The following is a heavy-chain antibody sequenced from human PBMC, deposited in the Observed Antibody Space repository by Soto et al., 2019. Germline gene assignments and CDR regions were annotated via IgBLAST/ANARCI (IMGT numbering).Heavy chain of an antibody. D-gene: IGHD2-15*01. CDR3: ARERADCSGGSCPEVYYYYYMDV. Sequence: SETLSLTCTVSGGSISSYYWSWIRQPPGKGLEWIGYIYYSGSTNYNPSLKSRVTISVDTSKNQFSLKLSSVTAADTAVYYCARERADCSGGSCPEVYYYYYMDVWGKGTTVTVSS. CDR2: IYYSGST. J-gene: IGHJ6*03. CDR1: GGSISSYY. V-gene: IGHV4-59*01.